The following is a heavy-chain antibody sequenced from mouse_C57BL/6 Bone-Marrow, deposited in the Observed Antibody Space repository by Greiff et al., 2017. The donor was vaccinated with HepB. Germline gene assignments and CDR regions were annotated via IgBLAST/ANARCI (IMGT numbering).Heavy chain of an antibody. CDR1: GFTFSDYG. D-gene: IGHD2-4*01. Sequence: EVHLVESGGGLVKPGGSLKLSCAASGFTFSDYGMHWVRQAPEKGLEWVAYISSGSSTIYYADTVKGRFTISRDNAKNTLFLQMTSLRSEDTAMYYCARRRDYDLVAYWGQGTLVTVSA. V-gene: IGHV5-17*01. J-gene: IGHJ3*01. CDR3: ARRRDYDLVAY. CDR2: ISSGSSTI.